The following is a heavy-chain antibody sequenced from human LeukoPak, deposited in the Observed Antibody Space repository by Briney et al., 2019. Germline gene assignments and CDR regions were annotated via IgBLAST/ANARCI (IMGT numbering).Heavy chain of an antibody. CDR1: GFSFSYFW. V-gene: IGHV3-7*01. CDR3: ARLVVRTPPFDY. Sequence: PGGSLRLSCAASGFSFSYFWMSWVRQAPGKGLEWVANIRQDGSEKYYVDSVKGRFTISRDNAKNSLYLQMNSLRAEDTAVYYCARLVVRTPPFDYWGQGTLVTVSS. J-gene: IGHJ4*02. D-gene: IGHD2-15*01. CDR2: IRQDGSEK.